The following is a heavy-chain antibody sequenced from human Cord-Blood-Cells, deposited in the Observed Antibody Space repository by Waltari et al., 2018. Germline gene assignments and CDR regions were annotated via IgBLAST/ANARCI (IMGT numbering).Heavy chain of an antibody. CDR3: ARDLPPSKYDYGSGSAFDI. CDR2: ISAYNGNT. D-gene: IGHD3-10*01. Sequence: QVQLVQYGAEVKKPGASVKVSCKASGYTFTSYGISWLRQAPGPVPEWMGWISAYNGNTNYAQKLQGRVTMTTDTSTSTAYMELRSLRSDDTAVYYCARDLPPSKYDYGSGSAFDIWGQVTMVTVSS. CDR1: GYTFTSYG. V-gene: IGHV1-18*01. J-gene: IGHJ3*02.